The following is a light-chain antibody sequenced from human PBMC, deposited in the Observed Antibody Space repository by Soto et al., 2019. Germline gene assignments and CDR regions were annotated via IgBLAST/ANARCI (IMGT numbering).Light chain of an antibody. CDR1: QSISSY. CDR3: QQSYTTPWT. CDR2: SAS. V-gene: IGKV1-39*01. Sequence: DIQMTQSPSSLSASVGDRVTITCRASQSISSYLNWYHQKPGKAPKLLIYSASSVQSGVPSRFSGSGSGTDFTLTISSLQPEDFATYYCQQSYTTPWTFGQGTKVELK. J-gene: IGKJ1*01.